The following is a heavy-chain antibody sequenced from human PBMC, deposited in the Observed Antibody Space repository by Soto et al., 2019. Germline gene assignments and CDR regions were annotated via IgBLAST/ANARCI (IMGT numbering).Heavy chain of an antibody. CDR3: ARESVAVAGRSSWYFDL. Sequence: QLQLQESGPGLVKPSETLSLTCTVSGGSISSSSYYWGWIRQPPGKGLEWIGSIYYSGSTYYNPSLKSRVTISVDTSKNQFPLKLSSVTAADTAVYYCARESVAVAGRSSWYFDLWGRGTLVTVSS. D-gene: IGHD6-19*01. J-gene: IGHJ2*01. CDR1: GGSISSSSYY. CDR2: IYYSGST. V-gene: IGHV4-39*02.